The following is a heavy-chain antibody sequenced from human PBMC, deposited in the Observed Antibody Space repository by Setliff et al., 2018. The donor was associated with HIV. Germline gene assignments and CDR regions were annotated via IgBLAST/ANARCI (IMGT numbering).Heavy chain of an antibody. D-gene: IGHD4-17*01. CDR1: GFRFSTDG. Sequence: PGGSLRLSCVASGFRFSTDGMHWVRKAPGKGLEWVTFRWYGGSDKYYLDPVKGRFTISRDNSKNTLYLQMNNLRPEDTAVDYCAKDSQWSTVNTPLHYQYGMDVWGQGTTVTV. CDR2: RWYGGSDK. V-gene: IGHV3-33*03. J-gene: IGHJ6*02. CDR3: AKDSQWSTVNTPLHYQYGMDV.